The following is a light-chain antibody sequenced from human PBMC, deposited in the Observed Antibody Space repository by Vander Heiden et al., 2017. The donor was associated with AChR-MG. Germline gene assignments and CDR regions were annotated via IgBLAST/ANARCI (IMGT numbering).Light chain of an antibody. V-gene: IGLV3-19*01. J-gene: IGLJ2*01. CDR3: NSRDSSGNHFVV. CDR2: GKN. Sequence: SSELTQDPAVSVALGQTVRLTCQGDSLRSYYASWYQQKPGQAPVLVIYGKNNRPSGIPDRFSGSSSGNTASLTITGAQAEDEADYYCNSRDSSGNHFVVFGGGTKLTVL. CDR1: SLRSYY.